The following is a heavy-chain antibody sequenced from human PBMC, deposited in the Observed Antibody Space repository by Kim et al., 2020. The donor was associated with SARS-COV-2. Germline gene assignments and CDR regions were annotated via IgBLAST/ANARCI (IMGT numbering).Heavy chain of an antibody. CDR1: GFTFSSYA. V-gene: IGHV3-30*04. D-gene: IGHD6-19*01. Sequence: GGSLRLSCAASGFTFSSYAMHWVRQAPGKGLEWVAVISYDGSNKYYADSVKGRFTISRDNSKNTLYLQMNSLRAEDTAVYYCARSHPIAVAGMSLDYWG. CDR3: ARSHPIAVAGMSLDY. J-gene: IGHJ4*01. CDR2: ISYDGSNK.